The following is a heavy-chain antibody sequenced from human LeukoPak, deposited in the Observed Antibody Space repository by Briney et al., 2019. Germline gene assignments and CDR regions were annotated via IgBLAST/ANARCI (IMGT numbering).Heavy chain of an antibody. V-gene: IGHV4-39*01. D-gene: IGHD3-22*01. CDR2: IYYSGST. CDR3: ARPHGGYYYI. J-gene: IGHJ4*02. Sequence: PSETLSLTCTVSGGSISSSSYYWGWIRQPPGKGLEWIGSIYYSGSTYYNPSLKSRVTISVDTSKNQFSLKLSSVTAADTAVYYCARPHGGYYYIWGQGTLVTVSS. CDR1: GGSISSSSYY.